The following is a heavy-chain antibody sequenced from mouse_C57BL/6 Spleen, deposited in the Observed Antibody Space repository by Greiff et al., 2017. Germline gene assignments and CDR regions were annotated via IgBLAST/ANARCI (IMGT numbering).Heavy chain of an antibody. Sequence: VQLQQPGAELVMPGASVKLSCKASGYTFTSYWMHWVKQRPGQGLEWIGEIDPSDSYTNYNQKFKGKSTLTVDKSSSTAYMQLSSLTSEDSAVYYCARRTTYYSNCGGSFAYWGQGTLVTVSA. V-gene: IGHV1-69*01. CDR3: ARRTTYYSNCGGSFAY. CDR1: GYTFTSYW. J-gene: IGHJ3*01. D-gene: IGHD2-5*01. CDR2: IDPSDSYT.